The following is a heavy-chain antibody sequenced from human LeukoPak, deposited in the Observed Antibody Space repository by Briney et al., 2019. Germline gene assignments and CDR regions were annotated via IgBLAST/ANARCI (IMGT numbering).Heavy chain of an antibody. CDR1: GFTFDDYA. Sequence: GGSLRLSCAASGFTFDDYAMHWVRQAPGKGLEWVSGITWSSDRIDYADSVKGRFTISRDDAKNSLYLQMNSLRAEDTALYYCVKDVEAYYGSGSYVDYWGQGTLVTVSS. V-gene: IGHV3-9*01. D-gene: IGHD3-10*01. CDR3: VKDVEAYYGSGSYVDY. CDR2: ITWSSDRI. J-gene: IGHJ4*02.